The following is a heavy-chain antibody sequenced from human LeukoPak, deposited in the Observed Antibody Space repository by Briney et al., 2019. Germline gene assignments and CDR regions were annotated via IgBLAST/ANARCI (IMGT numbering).Heavy chain of an antibody. V-gene: IGHV4-30-4*07. J-gene: IGHJ6*03. CDR3: ARGLWFGELFMDV. CDR2: IYYSGST. D-gene: IGHD3-10*01. Sequence: SETLSLTCAVSGGSISSGGYSWSWIRQPPGKGLEWSGYIYYSGSTYYNPSLKSRVTISVDTSKNQFSLKLSSVTAADTAVYYCARGLWFGELFMDVWGKGTTVTVSS. CDR1: GGSISSGGYS.